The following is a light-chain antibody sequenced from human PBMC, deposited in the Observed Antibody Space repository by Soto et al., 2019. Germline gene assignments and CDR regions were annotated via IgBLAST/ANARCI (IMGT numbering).Light chain of an antibody. J-gene: IGKJ1*01. V-gene: IGKV2-28*01. CDR2: GAS. CDR1: QSLLHSNGYNY. Sequence: DIVMTQCPLSLPVAPGEPASISCRSSQSLLHSNGYNYLDWYVQKPGQAPRLLIFGASNRATGIPDRFSGSGSGTDFTLTISRLEPEDFAVYHCQQYGGSPRTFGQGTKVDIK. CDR3: QQYGGSPRT.